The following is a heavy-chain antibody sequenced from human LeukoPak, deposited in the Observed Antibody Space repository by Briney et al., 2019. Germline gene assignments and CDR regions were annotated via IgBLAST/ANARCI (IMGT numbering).Heavy chain of an antibody. J-gene: IGHJ4*02. CDR1: GFTLRSYS. V-gene: IGHV3-21*01. CDR2: ISTSSYYI. D-gene: IGHD1-26*01. Sequence: GGSLRLSCAASGFTLRSYSMNWVRQAPGKGLEWVSYISTSSYYIYYADSVKVRFTISRDDAKNSLYLQMNSLRAEDTAVYFCARDASGSSPVLIVSWGQGTLVTVSS. CDR3: ARDASGSSPVLIVS.